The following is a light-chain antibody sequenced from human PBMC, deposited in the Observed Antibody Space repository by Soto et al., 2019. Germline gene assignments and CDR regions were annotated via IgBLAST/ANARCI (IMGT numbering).Light chain of an antibody. CDR3: QQIHSTSSYT. Sequence: DIQMTQSPSSLSASVGDRVTITCRASQNIRNYLNWYQQRPGKTPNLLVYAASNLRSGVPSRFSASGSGTLFTLTISSLQPEDFATYYCQQIHSTSSYTFGQGTRVDIK. CDR2: AAS. V-gene: IGKV1-39*01. CDR1: QNIRNY. J-gene: IGKJ2*01.